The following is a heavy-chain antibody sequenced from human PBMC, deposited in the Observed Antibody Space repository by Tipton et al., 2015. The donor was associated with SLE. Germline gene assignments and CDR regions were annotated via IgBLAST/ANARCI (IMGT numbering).Heavy chain of an antibody. V-gene: IGHV3-74*02. Sequence: QLVQSGGVLVQPGGSLRLSCAASGFTFNRYWMHWVRQAPGKGLMWVSRIDSDGTITNYADTVKGRFTISRDNAKDTLYLQMNSLRAEDTAVYYCARIHYYGSGSRDYWGQVTLVTVSS. D-gene: IGHD3-10*01. CDR1: GFTFNRYW. CDR2: IDSDGTIT. CDR3: ARIHYYGSGSRDY. J-gene: IGHJ4*02.